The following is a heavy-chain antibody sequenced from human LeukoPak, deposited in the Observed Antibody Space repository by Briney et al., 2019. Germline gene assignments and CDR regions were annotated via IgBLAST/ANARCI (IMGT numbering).Heavy chain of an antibody. CDR2: ISSSGSTM. V-gene: IGHV3-11*04. CDR1: GFTFSDDY. J-gene: IGHJ6*03. CDR3: AREHITPDYLYYMDV. D-gene: IGHD2-21*01. Sequence: PGGPLRLSCAASGFTFSDDYMSWIRQAPGKGLEWVSYISSSGSTMYYADSVKGRFTISRDNAKNSLYLQMNSLRAEDTAVYYCAREHITPDYLYYMDVWGEGTTVTVSS.